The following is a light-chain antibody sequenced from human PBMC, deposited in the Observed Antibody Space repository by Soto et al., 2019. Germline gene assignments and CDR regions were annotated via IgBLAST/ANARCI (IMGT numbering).Light chain of an antibody. Sequence: QSALTQPRSVSGSPVQSVTISCTGTGNDVGAYNYVSWYHQHPGRPPKLMIYDVARWPSGVPDRFSGSKSGESACLIISWHQDEDEADYCCCSYAGGYNYLFGTGTTLTVL. CDR1: GNDVGAYNY. J-gene: IGLJ1*01. CDR3: CSYAGGYNYL. CDR2: DVA. V-gene: IGLV2-11*01.